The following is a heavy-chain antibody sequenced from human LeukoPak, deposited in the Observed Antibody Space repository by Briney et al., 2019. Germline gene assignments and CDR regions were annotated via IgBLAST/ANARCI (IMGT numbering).Heavy chain of an antibody. CDR2: TYYRSKWYN. V-gene: IGHV6-1*01. D-gene: IGHD1-26*01. CDR3: ARDSEVVGATASYYFDY. CDR1: GDSVSSNSAA. Sequence: SQTLSLTCAISGDSVSSNSAAWNWIRQSPSRGLEWLGRTYYRSKWYNDYAVSVKSRITINPDTSKNQISLQLNSVTPEDTAVYYCARDSEVVGATASYYFDYWGQGTLVTVSS. J-gene: IGHJ4*02.